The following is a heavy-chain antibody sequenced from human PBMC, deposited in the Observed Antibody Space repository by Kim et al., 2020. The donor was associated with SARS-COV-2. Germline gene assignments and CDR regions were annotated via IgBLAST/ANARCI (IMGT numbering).Heavy chain of an antibody. CDR2: ISSSSSYI. CDR3: AREGGDFGELSEGFDY. D-gene: IGHD3-10*01. CDR1: GFTFSTNS. V-gene: IGHV3-21*01. J-gene: IGHJ4*02. Sequence: GGSLRLSCAASGFTFSTNSMNWVRQAPGKGLEWVSSISSSSSYIYYADSVKGRFTISRDNARNSLYLQMNSLTADDTGVYYCAREGGDFGELSEGFDYWGQGTLVTVSS.